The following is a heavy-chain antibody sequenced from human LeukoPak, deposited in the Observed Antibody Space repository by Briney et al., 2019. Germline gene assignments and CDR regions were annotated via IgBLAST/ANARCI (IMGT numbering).Heavy chain of an antibody. D-gene: IGHD3-10*01. CDR1: GFTFSNYA. Sequence: GGSLRLSCAAAGFTFSNYAMSWVRQAPGKGLEWVSVISGSGGSTYYADSGKGRFTVCRDNSKNTLDLQMNSLRAEDTAVYYCAKGMVRGVIGWFDPWGQGTLVTVSS. CDR2: ISGSGGST. CDR3: AKGMVRGVIGWFDP. J-gene: IGHJ5*02. V-gene: IGHV3-23*01.